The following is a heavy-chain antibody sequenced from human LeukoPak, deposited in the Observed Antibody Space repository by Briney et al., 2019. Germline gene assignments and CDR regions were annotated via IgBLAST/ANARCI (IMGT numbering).Heavy chain of an antibody. Sequence: SETLSLTCAVSGYSISSGYYWGWIRQPPGKWLEWIGSIYHSGSTYYNPSLKSRVTISVDTSKNQFSLKLSSVTAADTAVYYCARHSTSSTTDAFDIWGQGTMVTVSS. V-gene: IGHV4-38-2*01. CDR1: GYSISSGYY. CDR2: IYHSGST. CDR3: ARHSTSSTTDAFDI. D-gene: IGHD6-13*01. J-gene: IGHJ3*02.